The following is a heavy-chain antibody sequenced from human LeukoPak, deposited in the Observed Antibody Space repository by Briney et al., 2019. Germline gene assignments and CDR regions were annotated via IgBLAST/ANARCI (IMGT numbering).Heavy chain of an antibody. V-gene: IGHV4-30-2*01. Sequence: SETLSLTCTVSGGSISSGGYYWSWIRQPPGKGLEWIGYIYHSGSTYYNPSLKSRVTISVDRSKNQFSLKLSSVTAADTAVYYCAREVRSKGSWLHFDYWGQGTLVTVSS. CDR2: IYHSGST. J-gene: IGHJ4*02. CDR1: GGSISSGGYY. D-gene: IGHD6-13*01. CDR3: AREVRSKGSWLHFDY.